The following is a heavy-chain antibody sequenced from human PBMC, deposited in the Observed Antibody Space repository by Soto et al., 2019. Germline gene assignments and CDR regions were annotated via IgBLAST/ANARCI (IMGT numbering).Heavy chain of an antibody. Sequence: QVQLQQSEPGLVKPSQTLSLTCAISGDSVSSSSVTWNWIRQSPSIALEWLGRTYYRSKWYNDYAESAKSRITNHPDTSKNQFSLHLNSVTPEDTAVYYCVRLIGNSWLDFWGQGTLVTVSS. V-gene: IGHV6-1*01. CDR1: GDSVSSSSVT. J-gene: IGHJ5*01. CDR2: TYYRSKWYN. D-gene: IGHD1-26*01. CDR3: VRLIGNSWLDF.